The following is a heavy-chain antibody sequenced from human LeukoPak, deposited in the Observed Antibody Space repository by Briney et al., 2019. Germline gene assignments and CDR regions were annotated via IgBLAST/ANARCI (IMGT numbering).Heavy chain of an antibody. Sequence: PGGPLRLSCAASGFTFSSYGMHWLREAPCKGLEGVAVISYDGSNKYYADSVKGRFTISRDNYKNTLYLQMNSLRAEDTAVYYCAKDNKDIAAAPHGMDVWGQGTTVTVSS. CDR2: ISYDGSNK. D-gene: IGHD6-13*01. J-gene: IGHJ6*02. CDR3: AKDNKDIAAAPHGMDV. CDR1: GFTFSSYG. V-gene: IGHV3-30*18.